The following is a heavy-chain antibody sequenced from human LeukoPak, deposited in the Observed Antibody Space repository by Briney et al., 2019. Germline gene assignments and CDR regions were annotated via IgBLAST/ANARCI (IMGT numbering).Heavy chain of an antibody. J-gene: IGHJ6*02. V-gene: IGHV3-48*02. CDR1: GFTLSSYS. CDR3: ARGHSMNV. CDR2: ITLSSTTI. Sequence: GGSLRLPCVASGFTLSSYSMNWVRQAPGKGLEWVSYITLSSTTIYYADSVKGRFTISRDNAKNSLYLQVNSLRDEDTAVYYCARGHSMNVWGQGTTVTVSS.